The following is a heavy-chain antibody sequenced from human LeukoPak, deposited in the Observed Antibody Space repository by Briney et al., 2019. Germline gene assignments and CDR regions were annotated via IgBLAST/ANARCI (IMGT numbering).Heavy chain of an antibody. CDR1: GFTFSSYS. J-gene: IGHJ4*02. Sequence: GGSLRLSCAASGFTFSSYSMSWVRQAPGKGLEWVSTISGSATSTYYADSVKGRFTISRDNSKNILYLQMNSLRAEDTAVYYCAKWVPFDFWGQGTLVTVSS. D-gene: IGHD3-10*01. CDR3: AKWVPFDF. CDR2: ISGSATST. V-gene: IGHV3-23*01.